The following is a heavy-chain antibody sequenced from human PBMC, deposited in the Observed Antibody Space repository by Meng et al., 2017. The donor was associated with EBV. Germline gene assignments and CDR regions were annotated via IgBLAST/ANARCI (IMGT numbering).Heavy chain of an antibody. V-gene: IGHV7-4-1*02. CDR3: ARDGHSSNFFDS. J-gene: IGHJ4*02. CDR2: INTKTGNP. D-gene: IGHD6-13*01. Sequence: VQLVQSGSELXXXXXPXRVXCKASGYTFTKFAMNWVRQAPGQGLEWMGWINTKTGNPTYGPAFTGRFVFSFDSSVDTAYLQISSLKAEDTAVYFCARDGHSSNFFDSWGQGTLVTVSS. CDR1: GYTFTKFA.